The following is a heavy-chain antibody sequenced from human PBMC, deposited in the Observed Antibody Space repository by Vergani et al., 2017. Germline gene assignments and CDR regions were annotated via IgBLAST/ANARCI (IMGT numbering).Heavy chain of an antibody. CDR1: GFSFGDYA. V-gene: IGHV3-30-3*01. Sequence: VQLVESGGGLVPPGRSLRLSCAASGFSFGDYAMTWVRQAPGKGLEWVALISYDGTTKYYTNSVRGRFTISRDKSKSTLFLQMNSLRVEDMAVYYCARDRGDWRYSRYFYNYYMDVWGKGTTVTVSS. D-gene: IGHD2-8*02. CDR2: ISYDGTTK. CDR3: ARDRGDWRYSRYFYNYYMDV. J-gene: IGHJ6*03.